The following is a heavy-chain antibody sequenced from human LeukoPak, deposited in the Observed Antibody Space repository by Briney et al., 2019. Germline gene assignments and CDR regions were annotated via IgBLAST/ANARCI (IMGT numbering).Heavy chain of an antibody. V-gene: IGHV1-69*05. CDR3: ARDSVSVDATYYYYYYYMDV. Sequence: SVKVSCKASGGTFSSYAISWVRQAPGQGLEWMGGIIPIFGTANYAQKFQGRVTITTDESTSTAYMELSSLRSEDTAVYYCARDSVSVDATYYYYYYYMDVWGKGTTVTVSS. D-gene: IGHD2-2*01. J-gene: IGHJ6*03. CDR1: GGTFSSYA. CDR2: IIPIFGTA.